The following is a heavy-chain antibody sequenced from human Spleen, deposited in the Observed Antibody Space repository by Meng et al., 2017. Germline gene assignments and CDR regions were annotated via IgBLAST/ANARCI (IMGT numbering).Heavy chain of an antibody. J-gene: IGHJ4*02. CDR1: GYTFTSHG. Sequence: ASVKVSCKASGYTFTSHGISWVRQAPGQGLEWMGWISAYNRNTKYAQRLQGRVTLTTDTSTNTAYMELRSLRSDDTAVYYCARDEDISAAGKLFGDYWGQGTLVTVSS. V-gene: IGHV1-18*01. CDR2: ISAYNRNT. CDR3: ARDEDISAAGKLFGDY. D-gene: IGHD6-13*01.